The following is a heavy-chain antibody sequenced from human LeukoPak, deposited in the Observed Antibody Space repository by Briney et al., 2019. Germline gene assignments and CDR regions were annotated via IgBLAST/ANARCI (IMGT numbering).Heavy chain of an antibody. CDR1: GGSISSGGYS. CDR3: ASTPQTGVPPDY. D-gene: IGHD2-15*01. J-gene: IGHJ4*02. Sequence: SETLSLTCAVSGGSISSGGYSWSWIRQPPGKGLEWIGYIYHSGSTYYNPSLKSRVTISVDRSKNQFSLKLSSVTAADTAVYYCASTPQTGVPPDYWGQGTLVTVSS. V-gene: IGHV4-30-2*01. CDR2: IYHSGST.